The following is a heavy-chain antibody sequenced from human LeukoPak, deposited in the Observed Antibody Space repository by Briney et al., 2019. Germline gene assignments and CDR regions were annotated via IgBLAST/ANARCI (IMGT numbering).Heavy chain of an antibody. Sequence: SETLSLTCTVPGGSISNYYWSWIRQPPGKGLEWIGYIFYTGTTNYNPSLKSRVTISVDTSKNQFSLKLSSVTAADTAVYYCARAEWGLDAFDIWGQGTMVTVSS. CDR3: ARAEWGLDAFDI. CDR1: GGSISNYY. CDR2: IFYTGTT. V-gene: IGHV4-59*01. J-gene: IGHJ3*02. D-gene: IGHD3-16*01.